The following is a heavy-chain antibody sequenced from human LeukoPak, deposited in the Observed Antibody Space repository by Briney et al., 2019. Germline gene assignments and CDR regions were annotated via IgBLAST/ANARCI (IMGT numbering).Heavy chain of an antibody. V-gene: IGHV3-11*04. CDR2: ISNSSDSI. Sequence: KPGGSLRLSCAASGFKFSDYYMTWIRQAPGKGLEWVSYISNSSDSIYYADSVEGRFTISRDNSKNTLYLQMNSLRAEDTAVYYCAKRTRRLGELSAYAFDIWGQGTMVTVSS. CDR1: GFKFSDYY. CDR3: AKRTRRLGELSAYAFDI. J-gene: IGHJ3*02. D-gene: IGHD3-16*02.